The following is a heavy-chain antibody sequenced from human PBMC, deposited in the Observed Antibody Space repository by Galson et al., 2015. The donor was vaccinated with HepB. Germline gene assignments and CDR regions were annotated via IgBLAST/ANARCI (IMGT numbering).Heavy chain of an antibody. Sequence: WIRQATGKGLEWVSAIGTAGDTYYPGSVKGRFTISRENAKNSLYLQMNSLRAGDTAVYYCARAYYDSSGYYYPFDYWGQGTLVTVSS. CDR3: ARAYYDSSGYYYPFDY. CDR2: IGTAGDT. V-gene: IGHV3-13*01. D-gene: IGHD3-22*01. J-gene: IGHJ4*02.